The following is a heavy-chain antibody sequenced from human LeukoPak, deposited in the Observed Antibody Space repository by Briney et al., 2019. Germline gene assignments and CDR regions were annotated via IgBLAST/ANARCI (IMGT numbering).Heavy chain of an antibody. V-gene: IGHV4-31*03. Sequence: SETLSLTCTVSGGSISSGGYYWSWIRQHPGKGLEWIGYIYYSGSTYYNPSLKSRVTISVDTSKNQFSLKLSSVTAADTAVYYCARDLPYGSGSYYRYYYYGMDVWGKGTTVTVSS. J-gene: IGHJ6*04. D-gene: IGHD3-10*01. CDR1: GGSISSGGYY. CDR3: ARDLPYGSGSYYRYYYYGMDV. CDR2: IYYSGST.